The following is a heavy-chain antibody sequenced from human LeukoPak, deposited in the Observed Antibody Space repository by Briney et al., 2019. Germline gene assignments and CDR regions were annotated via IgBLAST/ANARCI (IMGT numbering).Heavy chain of an antibody. CDR3: ARPQGGRQLWLHFDY. D-gene: IGHD5-18*01. Sequence: GGSLTLSCAASGFTFSSYAMSWVRQAPGKGLEWVSTISGSGGSTYYADSVKGRFTISRDNSKNTLYLQMNSLRAEDTAVYYCARPQGGRQLWLHFDYWGQGTLVTVSS. CDR2: ISGSGGST. CDR1: GFTFSSYA. V-gene: IGHV3-23*01. J-gene: IGHJ4*02.